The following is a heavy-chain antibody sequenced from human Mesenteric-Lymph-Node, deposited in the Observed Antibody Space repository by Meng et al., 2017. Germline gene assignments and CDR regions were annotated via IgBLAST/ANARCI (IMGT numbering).Heavy chain of an antibody. J-gene: IGHJ6*02. CDR3: AVPPHYGMDV. CDR2: ISSSSTYI. CDR1: GFILSSYN. V-gene: IGHV3-21*01. Sequence: GGSLCLSCAASGFILSSYNMNWVRPGPGKGLEWVSSISSSSTYIYYADSVKGRFTISRDNAKNSLYLQMNSLRADDTAVYYCAVPPHYGMDVWGQGTTVTVSS.